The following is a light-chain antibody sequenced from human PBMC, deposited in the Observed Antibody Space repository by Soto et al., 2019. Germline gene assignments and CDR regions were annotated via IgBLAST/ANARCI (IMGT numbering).Light chain of an antibody. V-gene: IGKV3-20*01. CDR3: LQYGSSPYT. CDR1: QSVISS. Sequence: EIVLTQSPGTLSLSPGERATLSCRASQSVISSLAWYHRAPGQAPRLLIFGASSRPTGIPDRFSGSGSGTDFTLTISRLEPEDFAVYYCLQYGSSPYTFGQGTKLEIK. CDR2: GAS. J-gene: IGKJ2*01.